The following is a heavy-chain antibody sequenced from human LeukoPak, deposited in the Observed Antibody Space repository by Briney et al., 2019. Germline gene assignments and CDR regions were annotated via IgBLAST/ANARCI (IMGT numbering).Heavy chain of an antibody. V-gene: IGHV3-21*01. CDR3: AELAITMIGGV. CDR1: GFTFSSYS. J-gene: IGHJ6*04. Sequence: TGGSLRLSCAASGFTFSSYSMNWVRQAPGKGLEWVSSISSSSSYIYYADSVKGRFTISRDNAKNSLYQQMNSLRAEDTAVYYCAELAITMIGGVWGKGTTVTISS. CDR2: ISSSSSYI. D-gene: IGHD3-10*02.